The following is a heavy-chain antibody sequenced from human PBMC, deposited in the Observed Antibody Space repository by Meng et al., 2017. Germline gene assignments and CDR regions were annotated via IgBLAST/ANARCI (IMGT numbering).Heavy chain of an antibody. CDR1: GGTFSSYA. CDR2: IIPIFGTA. D-gene: IGHD3-22*01. CDR3: ARAAAVGVAVVSVYYYGMDV. Sequence: SVKVSCKASGGTFSSYAISWVRQAPGQGLEWMGGIIPIFGTANYAQKFQGRVTITTDESTSTAYMELSSLRSEDTAVYYCARAAAVGVAVVSVYYYGMDVWGQGTTVTGAS. V-gene: IGHV1-69*05. J-gene: IGHJ6*02.